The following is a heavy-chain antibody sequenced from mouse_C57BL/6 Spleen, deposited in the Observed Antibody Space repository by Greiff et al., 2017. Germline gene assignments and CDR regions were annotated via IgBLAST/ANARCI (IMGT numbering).Heavy chain of an antibody. Sequence: QVQLKESGPELVKPGASVKISCKASGYAFSSSWMNWVKQRPGKGLEWIGRIYPGDGDTNYNGKFKGKATLTADKSSSTAYMQLSSLTSEDSAVYFCARNYGSSYYFDDWGQGTTLTVSS. CDR2: IYPGDGDT. J-gene: IGHJ2*01. V-gene: IGHV1-82*01. CDR1: GYAFSSSW. D-gene: IGHD1-1*01. CDR3: ARNYGSSYYFDD.